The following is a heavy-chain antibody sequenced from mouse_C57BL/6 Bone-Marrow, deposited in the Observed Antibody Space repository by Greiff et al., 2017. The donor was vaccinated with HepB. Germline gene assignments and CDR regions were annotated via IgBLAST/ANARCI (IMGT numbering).Heavy chain of an antibody. V-gene: IGHV2-3*01. Sequence: QVQLKESGPGLAAPSQCLSITCTASGFSLTSYGVSWVRQPPGKGLEWLGVIWGDGSTNYHSALISRLSISKANSNSQVFLNLNSLHTDDTATYYCAKECDGYFVYALDYWGQGTSVTVSS. D-gene: IGHD2-3*01. J-gene: IGHJ4*01. CDR3: AKECDGYFVYALDY. CDR2: IWGDGST. CDR1: GFSLTSYG.